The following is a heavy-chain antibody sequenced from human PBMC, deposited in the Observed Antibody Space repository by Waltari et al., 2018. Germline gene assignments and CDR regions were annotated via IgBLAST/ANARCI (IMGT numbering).Heavy chain of an antibody. D-gene: IGHD6-6*01. J-gene: IGHJ6*02. CDR2: ISGSGGST. Sequence: EVQLLESGGGLVQPGGSLRLSCAASGFTFSSYAMSWVRPAPGKGLEWVSAISGSGGSTYYADSVKGRFTISRDNSKNTLYQQMNSLRAEDTAVYYCAKTGSSSLNYYYYGMDVWGQGTTVTVSS. V-gene: IGHV3-23*01. CDR1: GFTFSSYA. CDR3: AKTGSSSLNYYYYGMDV.